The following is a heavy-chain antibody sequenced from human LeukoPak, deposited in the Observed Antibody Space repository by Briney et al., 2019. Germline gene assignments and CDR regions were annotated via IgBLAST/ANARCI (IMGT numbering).Heavy chain of an antibody. Sequence: GGSLRLSCAASGFTFSSYSMNWVRQAPGKGLEWVSYISSSSSTIYYADSVKGRFTISRDNAKNSLYLQMNSLRVEDTAVYYCARVWFGYFFQWGQGALVTVSS. CDR3: ARVWFGYFFQ. V-gene: IGHV3-48*04. CDR2: ISSSSSTI. J-gene: IGHJ4*02. D-gene: IGHD3-10*01. CDR1: GFTFSSYS.